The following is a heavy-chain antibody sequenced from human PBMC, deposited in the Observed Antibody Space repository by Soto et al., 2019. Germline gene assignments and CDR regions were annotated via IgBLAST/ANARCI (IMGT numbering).Heavy chain of an antibody. CDR2: IIPILGIA. D-gene: IGHD3-22*01. V-gene: IGHV1-69*02. CDR1: GGTFSSYT. J-gene: IGHJ6*04. Sequence: QVQLVQSGAEVKKPGSSVKVSCKASGGTFSSYTISWVRQAPGQGLEWMGRIIPILGIANYAQKFQGRVTITADKSTSTEGMELSSLRSEDTAVYYCARVGDSSGYYVRDVWGKETTVTVSS. CDR3: ARVGDSSGYYVRDV.